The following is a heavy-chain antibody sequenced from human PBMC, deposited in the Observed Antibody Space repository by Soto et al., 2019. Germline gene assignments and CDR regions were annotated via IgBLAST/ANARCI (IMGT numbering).Heavy chain of an antibody. CDR1: GGTFSSYA. D-gene: IGHD4-17*01. Sequence: QVQLVQSGAEVKQPRSSVKVSCKASGGTFSSYAISWVRQAPGHGLEWMGGIIPIFGTANYAQKFQGRVTITADESTSTAYMELSSLRSEDTAVYYCARGNGDYKGNAFDIWGQGTMVTVSS. V-gene: IGHV1-69*01. CDR3: ARGNGDYKGNAFDI. CDR2: IIPIFGTA. J-gene: IGHJ3*02.